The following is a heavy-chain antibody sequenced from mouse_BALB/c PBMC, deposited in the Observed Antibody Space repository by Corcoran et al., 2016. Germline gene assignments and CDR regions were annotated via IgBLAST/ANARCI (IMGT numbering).Heavy chain of an antibody. CDR1: GYTFTNYG. D-gene: IGHD3-3*01. Sequence: QIQLVQSGPELKKPGETVKISCKASGYTFTNYGMNWVKQAPGKGLKWMGWINTYTGEPTYADDFKGRFAFSLETSASTAYLQINNLKNEDIVTYFCARGDSSNFDYWGQGTTLTVSS. CDR3: ARGDSSNFDY. V-gene: IGHV9-1*02. CDR2: INTYTGEP. J-gene: IGHJ2*01.